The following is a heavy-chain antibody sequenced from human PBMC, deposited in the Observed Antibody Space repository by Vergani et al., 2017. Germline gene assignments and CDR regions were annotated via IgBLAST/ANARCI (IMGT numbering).Heavy chain of an antibody. J-gene: IGHJ4*02. CDR2: INPSGGHT. V-gene: IGHV1-46*01. D-gene: IGHD3-10*01. CDR3: ASTPTVRGVFDY. CDR1: GYTFSNYY. Sequence: QVQVVQSGAEVKKSGASVKVSCKTSGYTFSNYYMHWVRQAPGQGLEWMGIINPSGGHTNYAQKFQGRVTMTRDTSTSTVYMELSSLRSEDTAVYYCASTPTVRGVFDYWGQGTLVTVSS.